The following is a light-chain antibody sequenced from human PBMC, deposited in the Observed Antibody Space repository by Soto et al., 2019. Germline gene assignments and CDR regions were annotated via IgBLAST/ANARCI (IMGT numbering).Light chain of an antibody. V-gene: IGKV3-20*01. Sequence: EIVLTRSPATLSLSPGERATLSCRASQSVSSYLAWYQQKPGQAPRLLIYDASRRATGIPERFSGSGSGTDFTLTINRLEPEDFAVYYCQQYGSSPTFGLGTKVDIK. CDR1: QSVSSY. J-gene: IGKJ1*01. CDR3: QQYGSSPT. CDR2: DAS.